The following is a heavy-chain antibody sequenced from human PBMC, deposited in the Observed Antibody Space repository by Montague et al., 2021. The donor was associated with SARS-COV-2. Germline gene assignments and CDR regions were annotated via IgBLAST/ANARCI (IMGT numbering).Heavy chain of an antibody. J-gene: IGHJ4*02. Sequence: SETLSLTCTVSGGSISNSIYYWDWIRQPQGKGLEWIGSIYYTENTYYNPSLKSRVTISIDTPKNQFSLKPSSVTAADTAVYYCARPGSGYSYGSGAFDYWGQGTLVTVSS. V-gene: IGHV4-39*01. CDR3: ARPGSGYSYGSGAFDY. CDR2: IYYTENT. CDR1: GGSISNSIYY. D-gene: IGHD5-18*01.